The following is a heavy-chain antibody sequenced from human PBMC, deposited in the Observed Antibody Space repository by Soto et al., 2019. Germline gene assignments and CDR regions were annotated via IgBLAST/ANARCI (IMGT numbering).Heavy chain of an antibody. CDR3: ARGSYSAKFRPSDAFDI. D-gene: IGHD1-26*01. J-gene: IGHJ3*02. V-gene: IGHV1-2*02. CDR1: GYSFTDHY. CDR2: VNPNTGGT. Sequence: VASVKVSCKASGYSFTDHYIHWVRQAPGQGLEWMGWVNPNTGGTNYAQRFHGRVTMTRDTSITTAYMELSSLRSDDTAVYYCARGSYSAKFRPSDAFDIWGQGTMVTVSS.